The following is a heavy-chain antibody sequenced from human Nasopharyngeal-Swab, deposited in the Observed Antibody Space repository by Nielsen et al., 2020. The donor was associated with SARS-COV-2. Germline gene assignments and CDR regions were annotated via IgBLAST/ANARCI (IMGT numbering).Heavy chain of an antibody. CDR1: GFTFSTYT. D-gene: IGHD4-17*01. V-gene: IGHV3-23*01. J-gene: IGHJ4*02. Sequence: GESLKTSCVVSGFTFSTYTMSWVRQAPGKGLEWVSTVSGGSGSTTKYADSVKGRFTISRDNSNKTLYLQMNDLRAEDTAMYYCAKLTSTTMTSYYWGQGTMVTVSS. CDR2: VSGGSGSTT. CDR3: AKLTSTTMTSYY.